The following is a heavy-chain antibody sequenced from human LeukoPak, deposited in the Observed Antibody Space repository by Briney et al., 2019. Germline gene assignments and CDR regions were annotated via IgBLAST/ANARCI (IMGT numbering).Heavy chain of an antibody. CDR3: ARAAPYTPLAPVFY. CDR2: ISGYNGNT. J-gene: IGHJ4*02. D-gene: IGHD3-16*01. CDR1: GYIFTNFG. Sequence: ASVKVSCKASGYIFTNFGISWVRQARGQGLEWMGWISGYNGNTKYVQKFQGRVTMTTDTSTSTAYMELRSLRSDDTAVYYCARAAPYTPLAPVFYWGRGTLVSVSS. V-gene: IGHV1-18*01.